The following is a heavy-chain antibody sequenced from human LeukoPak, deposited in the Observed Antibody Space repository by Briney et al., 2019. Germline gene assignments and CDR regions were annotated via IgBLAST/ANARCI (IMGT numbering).Heavy chain of an antibody. CDR3: ARPFPPLRTSSAGTL. D-gene: IGHD3-10*01. Sequence: RGSLRLSCSASGFSFSDYDMNWVRDGPRKGVEWVSAISGRSSQISYGASAKGRFTIPRDNTKNSLYLQRDRLVVEPTARYYCARPFPPLRTSSAGTLWSQATLVIVSS. V-gene: IGHV3-21*01. CDR1: GFSFSDYD. CDR2: ISGRSSQI. J-gene: IGHJ1*01.